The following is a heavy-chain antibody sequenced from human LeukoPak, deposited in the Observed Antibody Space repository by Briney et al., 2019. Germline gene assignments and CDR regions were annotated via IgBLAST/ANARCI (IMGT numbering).Heavy chain of an antibody. D-gene: IGHD2-21*01. V-gene: IGHV4-59*04. CDR3: ARRSPLVAVITSHYYDY. CDR2: ISYSGNT. CDR1: GFTFSSFW. J-gene: IGHJ4*02. Sequence: GSLRLSCAASGFTFSSFWMTWVRQAPGKGLEWIGEISYSGNTYYNPSLKSRVTISVDTSKNQFSLKLNSVIAADTAVYYCARRSPLVAVITSHYYDYWGQGALVTVPS.